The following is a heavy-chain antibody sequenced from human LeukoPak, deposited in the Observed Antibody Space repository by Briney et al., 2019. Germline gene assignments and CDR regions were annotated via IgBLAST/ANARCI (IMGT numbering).Heavy chain of an antibody. Sequence: GASVKVSCKASGGTFSSYAISWVRQAPGQGLEWMGGIIPIFGTANYAQKFQGRVTITTDESTSTAYMELSSLGSEDTAVYYCARGGSGWYGSGAFDIWGQGTMVTVSS. CDR3: ARGGSGWYGSGAFDI. V-gene: IGHV1-69*05. CDR2: IIPIFGTA. J-gene: IGHJ3*02. D-gene: IGHD6-19*01. CDR1: GGTFSSYA.